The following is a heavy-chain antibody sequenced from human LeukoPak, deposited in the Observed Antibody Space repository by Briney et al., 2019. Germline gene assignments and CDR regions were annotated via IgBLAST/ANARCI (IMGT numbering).Heavy chain of an antibody. D-gene: IGHD2-2*01. CDR3: ARGQLADIY. Sequence: PGGSLRLSCAASGYTFRTYWMSWVRQTPGKGLEWVAKIKPDGSEKSYVDSVKGRFTISRDNAKTSVYLLMNSLRVEDTAVYYCARGQLADIYWGQGALVTVSS. CDR2: IKPDGSEK. V-gene: IGHV3-7*01. J-gene: IGHJ4*02. CDR1: GYTFRTYW.